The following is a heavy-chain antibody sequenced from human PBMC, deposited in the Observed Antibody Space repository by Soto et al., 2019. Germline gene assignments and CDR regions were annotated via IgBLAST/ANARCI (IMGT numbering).Heavy chain of an antibody. V-gene: IGHV1-46*01. J-gene: IGHJ6*02. Sequence: ASVKVSCKASGYTFSSNAMHWVRQAPGQGLEWMGVISPTDTFTSYAQQFRGRVTMTRDTSTSTLYMELSSLRSEDTAVYYCTRGSFLEWSYMDVWGQGTTVTVSS. CDR3: TRGSFLEWSYMDV. CDR2: ISPTDTFT. CDR1: GYTFSSNA. D-gene: IGHD3-3*02.